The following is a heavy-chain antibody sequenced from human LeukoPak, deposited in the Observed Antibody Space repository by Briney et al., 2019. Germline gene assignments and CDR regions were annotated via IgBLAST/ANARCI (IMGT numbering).Heavy chain of an antibody. CDR3: AKDQGALRLGDFDY. D-gene: IGHD3-16*01. J-gene: IGHJ4*02. Sequence: GGSLRLSCAASRFTFSSYAMSWVRQAPGKGLEWVSPISGSAGSTYYADSVKGRFTISRDNSKNTLYLQMNSLRAEDTAVYYCAKDQGALRLGDFDYWGQGTLVTVSS. V-gene: IGHV3-23*01. CDR1: RFTFSSYA. CDR2: ISGSAGST.